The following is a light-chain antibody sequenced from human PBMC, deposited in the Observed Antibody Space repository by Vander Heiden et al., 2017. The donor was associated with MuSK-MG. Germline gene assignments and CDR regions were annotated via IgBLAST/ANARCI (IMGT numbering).Light chain of an antibody. J-gene: IGKJ1*01. CDR1: QSINRN. CDR3: QQTDSIPRA. CDR2: SAS. Sequence: DIQMTQSPSSLSASVGDRVTITCRASQSINRNLNWFQHKPGKAPKLLIYSASTLQSGAPSRFSGNGSGTDFTFTISRLQPEDFATYYCQQTDSIPRAFGRGTKVEIK. V-gene: IGKV1-39*01.